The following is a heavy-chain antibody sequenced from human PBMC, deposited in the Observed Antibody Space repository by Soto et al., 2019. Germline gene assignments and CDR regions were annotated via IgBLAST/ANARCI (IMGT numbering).Heavy chain of an antibody. J-gene: IGHJ3*02. D-gene: IGHD4-17*01. CDR3: ARIYTVTDDAFDI. Sequence: SETLSLTCAVYGGSFSGYYWSWIRQPPGKGLEWIGEINHSGSTNYNPSLKSRVTISVDTSKNQFSLKLSSVTAADTAVYYCARIYTVTDDAFDIWGQGTMVTVSS. V-gene: IGHV4-34*01. CDR2: INHSGST. CDR1: GGSFSGYY.